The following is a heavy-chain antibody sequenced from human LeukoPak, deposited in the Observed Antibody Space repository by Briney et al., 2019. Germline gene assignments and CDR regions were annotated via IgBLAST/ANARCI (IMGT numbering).Heavy chain of an antibody. CDR2: ISGSGGST. J-gene: IGHJ4*02. CDR3: AKTYSSGWYGYYFDY. V-gene: IGHV3-23*01. D-gene: IGHD6-19*01. Sequence: PAGSLRLSCAASGFTFSSYAMSWVRQAPGKGLEWVSAISGSGGSTYYADSVKGRFTIPRDNSKNTLYMQMNSLTAEDTAVYYCAKTYSSGWYGYYFDYGGQGTLVTVS. CDR1: GFTFSSYA.